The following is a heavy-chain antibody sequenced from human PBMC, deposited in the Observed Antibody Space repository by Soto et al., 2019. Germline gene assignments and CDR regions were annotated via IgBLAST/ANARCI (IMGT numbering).Heavy chain of an antibody. CDR2: IYHSGST. CDR3: ARGGSGWDDAFDI. D-gene: IGHD6-19*01. Sequence: QVQLQESGPGLVKPSGTLSLTCAVSSGSISSSNWWSWVRQPPGKGLEWIGEIYHSGSTNYNPSLKSRVTRSVDKSKTQFSLKLSSVTAADTAVYYCARGGSGWDDAFDIWGQGTMVTVSS. CDR1: SGSISSSNW. V-gene: IGHV4-4*02. J-gene: IGHJ3*02.